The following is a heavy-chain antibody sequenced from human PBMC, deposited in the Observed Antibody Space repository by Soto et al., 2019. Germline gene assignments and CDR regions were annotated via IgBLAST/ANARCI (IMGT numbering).Heavy chain of an antibody. V-gene: IGHV3-23*01. Sequence: EVQVLESGGGVVQPGGSLRLSCAASGFTFSSYAMNWVRQAPGKGLEWVSVISGSGGSTYYADSVKGRFTISRDNSKNTLYLQMNSLRAEDTAVYYCARRSSGWYFDYWGQGTLVTVSS. J-gene: IGHJ4*02. CDR2: ISGSGGST. CDR3: ARRSSGWYFDY. CDR1: GFTFSSYA. D-gene: IGHD6-19*01.